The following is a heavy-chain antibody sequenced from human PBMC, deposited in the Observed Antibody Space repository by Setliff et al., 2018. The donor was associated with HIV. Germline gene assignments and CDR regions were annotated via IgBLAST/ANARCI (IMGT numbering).Heavy chain of an antibody. CDR3: ARDDQYYDMGSIISDYYFDL. CDR1: GVTLNIAYG. CDR2: IVPLLGTT. Sequence: SVKVSCKASGVTLNIAYGISWVRQAPGQGLEWMGGIVPLLGTTHYTQKFQGRVTITADKSTNTAYMELSSLTSEDTAVYYCARDDQYYDMGSIISDYYFDLWGQGTLVTVSS. V-gene: IGHV1-69*06. J-gene: IGHJ2*01. D-gene: IGHD3-22*01.